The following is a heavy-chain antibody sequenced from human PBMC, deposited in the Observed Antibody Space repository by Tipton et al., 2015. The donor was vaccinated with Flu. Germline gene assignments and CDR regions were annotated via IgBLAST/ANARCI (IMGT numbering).Heavy chain of an antibody. Sequence: TLSLTCTVSGDSMSSYYWSWTRQPAGKGLEWIGRIYASGSTTYNPSLKSRVTMSLDTSKNQFSLKLSSVTAADTAVYYCASTSNYGRRIEPNFDYWGQGTLVTVSS. CDR2: IYASGST. V-gene: IGHV4-4*07. D-gene: IGHD3-16*01. J-gene: IGHJ4*02. CDR1: GDSMSSYY. CDR3: ASTSNYGRRIEPNFDY.